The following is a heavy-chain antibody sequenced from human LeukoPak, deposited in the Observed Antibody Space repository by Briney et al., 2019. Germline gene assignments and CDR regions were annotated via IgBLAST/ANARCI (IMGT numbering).Heavy chain of an antibody. CDR1: GFTFSSYA. D-gene: IGHD6-19*01. V-gene: IGHV3-23*01. CDR2: ISGSGGST. J-gene: IGHJ4*02. Sequence: TGGSLRLSCAASGFTFSSYAMSWVRQAPGKGLVWFSAISGSGGSTYYADSVKGRFTISRDNAKNSLYLQMNSLRAEDTAVYYCAREAFAVAGIGDPFDYWGQGTLVTVSS. CDR3: AREAFAVAGIGDPFDY.